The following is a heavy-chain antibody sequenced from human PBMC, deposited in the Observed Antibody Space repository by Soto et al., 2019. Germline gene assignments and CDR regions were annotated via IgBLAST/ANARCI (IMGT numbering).Heavy chain of an antibody. CDR3: ARESEDLTSNFDY. V-gene: IGHV3-21*06. J-gene: IGHJ4*02. CDR2: ISSTTNYI. Sequence: ETLSLTCTVSGGSVSSGTSHWNWVRQAPGKGLEWVSSISSTTNYIYYGDSMKGRFTISRDNAKNSLYLEMNSLRAEDTAVYYCARESEDLTSNFDYWGQGTLVTVSS. CDR1: GGSVSSGTSH.